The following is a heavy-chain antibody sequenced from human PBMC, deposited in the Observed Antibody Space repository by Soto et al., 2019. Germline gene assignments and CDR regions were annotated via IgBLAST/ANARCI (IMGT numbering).Heavy chain of an antibody. D-gene: IGHD5-12*01. CDR3: ARGEMATGRVDY. CDR1: RFNFNNYG. J-gene: IGHJ4*02. V-gene: IGHV5-10-1*01. CDR2: IDPSDSYT. Sequence: PGGSLRLSCAVSRFNFNNYGINWVRQAPGKGLEWMGRIDPSDSYTNYSPSFQGHVTISADKSISTAYLQWSSLKASDTAMYYCARGEMATGRVDYWGQGTLVTVSS.